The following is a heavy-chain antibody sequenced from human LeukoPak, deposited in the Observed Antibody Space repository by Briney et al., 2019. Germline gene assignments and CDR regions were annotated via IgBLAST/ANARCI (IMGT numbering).Heavy chain of an antibody. J-gene: IGHJ4*02. V-gene: IGHV3-7*03. CDR2: INHNGNVN. CDR3: ARVPSRYYFDY. CDR1: GFTFSSYW. Sequence: GGSLRLSCAASGFTFSSYWMNWARQAPGKGLEWVASINHNGNVNYYVDSVKGRFTISRDNAKNSLYLQMSNLRAEDTAVYYCARVPSRYYFDYWGQGTLVTVSS.